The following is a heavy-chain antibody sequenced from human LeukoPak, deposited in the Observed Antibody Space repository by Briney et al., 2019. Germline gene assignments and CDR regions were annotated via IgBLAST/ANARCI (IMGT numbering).Heavy chain of an antibody. Sequence: GGSLRLSCAASGFTFSSYAMSWVRQAPGKELEWVSAISGSGGSTYYADSVKGRFTISRDNSKNTLYLQMNSLRSDDTAVYYCARGSGSVGDGWFDPWGQGTLVTVSS. V-gene: IGHV3-23*01. J-gene: IGHJ5*02. D-gene: IGHD1-26*01. CDR2: ISGSGGST. CDR3: ARGSGSVGDGWFDP. CDR1: GFTFSSYA.